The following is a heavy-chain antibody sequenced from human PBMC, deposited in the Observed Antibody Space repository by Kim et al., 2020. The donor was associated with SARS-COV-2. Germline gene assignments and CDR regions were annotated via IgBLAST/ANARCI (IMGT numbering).Heavy chain of an antibody. CDR1: GFTFSNYF. Sequence: GGSLRLSCAASGFTFSNYFMNWVRQAPGKGLEWVSSISSSSSYIYYADSLKGRFTISRDNAKNSLYLQMNSLRAEDTAVYYCASGSERQWGQGTLVTVSS. CDR2: ISSSSSYI. J-gene: IGHJ4*02. D-gene: IGHD2-15*01. V-gene: IGHV3-21*01. CDR3: ASGSERQ.